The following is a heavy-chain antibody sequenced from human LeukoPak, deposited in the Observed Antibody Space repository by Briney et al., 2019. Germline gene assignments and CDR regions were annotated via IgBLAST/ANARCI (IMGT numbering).Heavy chain of an antibody. D-gene: IGHD3-22*01. CDR3: ARAGDYYDSSGYYYLGEDY. CDR2: ISAYNGNT. J-gene: IGHJ4*02. V-gene: IGHV1-18*01. Sequence: GASVKVSCKASGYTFTSYGISWVRQAPGQGLEWMGWISAYNGNTNYAQKLQGRVTMTTDTSTSTAYMELRSLRSDDTAVYYCARAGDYYDSSGYYYLGEDYWGQGTLVTVSS. CDR1: GYTFTSYG.